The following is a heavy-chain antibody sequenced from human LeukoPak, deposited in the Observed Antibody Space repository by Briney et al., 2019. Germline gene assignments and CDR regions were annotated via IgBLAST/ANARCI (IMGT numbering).Heavy chain of an antibody. CDR2: ISGSGGSK. J-gene: IGHJ4*02. D-gene: IGHD3/OR15-3a*01. V-gene: IGHV3-23*01. CDR3: AKGTGYYMRDSFDY. Sequence: GGSLRLSCAASGFTFSSYAMSWVRQAPGKGLEWVSSISGSGGSKYYADSVKGRFTISRDNSKNTLYLQMNSLRAEGTAVYYCAKGTGYYMRDSFDYWGQGTLVTVSS. CDR1: GFTFSSYA.